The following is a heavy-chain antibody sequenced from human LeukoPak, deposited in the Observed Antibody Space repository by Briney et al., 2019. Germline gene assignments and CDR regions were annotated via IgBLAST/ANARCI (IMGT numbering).Heavy chain of an antibody. J-gene: IGHJ4*02. D-gene: IGHD2/OR15-2a*01. CDR1: GFTFSDYY. Sequence: GGSLRLSCAASGFTFSDYYMSWIRQAPGKGLEWISYISSSGSTIYYADSVKGRFTISRDNAKNSLYLQMNSLRAEDTAVYYCARLQKVGNTGYYFDYWGQGTLVTVSS. CDR2: ISSSGSTI. V-gene: IGHV3-11*01. CDR3: ARLQKVGNTGYYFDY.